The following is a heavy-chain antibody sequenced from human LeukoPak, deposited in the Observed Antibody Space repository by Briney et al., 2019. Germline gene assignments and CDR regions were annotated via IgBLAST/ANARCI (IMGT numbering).Heavy chain of an antibody. CDR3: AKVLGSSSWYSLGS. Sequence: GGSLRLPCAASGFTFDDYAMHWVRQAPGKGLEWVSLISGGGSSTSYADSVKGRFTISRDNNKGSLYLQMNSLTTEDTALYYCAKVLGSSSWYSLGSWGQGTLVTVSS. D-gene: IGHD6-13*01. V-gene: IGHV3-43*02. CDR1: GFTFDDYA. CDR2: ISGGGSST. J-gene: IGHJ5*02.